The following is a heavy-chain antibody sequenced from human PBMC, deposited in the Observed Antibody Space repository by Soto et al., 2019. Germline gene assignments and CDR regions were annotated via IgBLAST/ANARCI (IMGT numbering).Heavy chain of an antibody. J-gene: IGHJ4*02. D-gene: IGHD3-22*01. V-gene: IGHV4-61*01. CDR2: IYYSGST. CDR1: GGSVSSGSYY. CDR3: AIDRLLPLLGSSCNWRAGYFDY. Sequence: SETLSLTCTVSGGSVSSGSYYWSWIRQPPGKGLEWIGYIYYSGSTNYNPSLKSRVTISVDTSKNQFSLKLSSVTAADTAVYYCAIDRLLPLLGSSCNWRAGYFDYWGQGTLVTVSS.